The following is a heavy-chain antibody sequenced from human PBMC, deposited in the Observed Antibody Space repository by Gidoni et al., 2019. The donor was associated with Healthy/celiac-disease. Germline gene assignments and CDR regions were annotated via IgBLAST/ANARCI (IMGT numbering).Heavy chain of an antibody. CDR2: ISGSGVST. J-gene: IGHJ4*02. D-gene: IGHD6-6*01. V-gene: IGHV3-23*01. CDR1: GFTFSSYA. Sequence: EVKLLESGGGLVQPGGAVSLSCADSGFTFSSYAMSWVRQAPGKGLECVSAISGSGVSTYYADSVKGRFTISRDNSKSTLYLQMNSLRAEDTAVYYCAWAEYSSSRPEDWGQGTLVTVSS. CDR3: AWAEYSSSRPED.